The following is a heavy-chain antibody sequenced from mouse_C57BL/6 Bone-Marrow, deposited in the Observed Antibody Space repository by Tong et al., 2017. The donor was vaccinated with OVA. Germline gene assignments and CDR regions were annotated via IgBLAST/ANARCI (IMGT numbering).Heavy chain of an antibody. J-gene: IGHJ1*03. CDR1: GFTFSSYG. CDR3: ARHYYGSSYWYFDF. D-gene: IGHD1-1*01. CDR2: ISSGGSYT. V-gene: IGHV5-6*01. Sequence: EVQLQESGGDLVKPGGSLKLSCAASGFTFSSYGMSWVRQTPDKRLEWVATISSGGSYTYYPDSVKGRFTISRDNAKNTLYLQMSSLKSDDTAMYYCARHYYGSSYWYFDFCGTGTTVTVSS.